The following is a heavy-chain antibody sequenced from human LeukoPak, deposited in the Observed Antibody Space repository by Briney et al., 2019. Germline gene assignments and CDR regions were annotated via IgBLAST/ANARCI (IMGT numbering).Heavy chain of an antibody. J-gene: IGHJ6*03. CDR1: GYTFTSYD. CDR2: MNPNSGNT. Sequence: VKVSCKASGYTFTSYDINWVRQATGQGLEWMGWMNPNSGNTGYAQKFQGRVTITRSTSISTAYMELSSLRSEDTAVYYCPRVGVIGSPYYYYMDVWGKGTTVTVSS. CDR3: PRVGVIGSPYYYYMDV. V-gene: IGHV1-8*03. D-gene: IGHD3-22*01.